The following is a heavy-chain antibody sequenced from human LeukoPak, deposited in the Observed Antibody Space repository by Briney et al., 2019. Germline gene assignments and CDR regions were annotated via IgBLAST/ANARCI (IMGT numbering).Heavy chain of an antibody. CDR1: GFTFSSYA. CDR3: ATAYGGSGVY. Sequence: PGGSLRLSCTVSGFTFSSYAMHWVRQAPGKGLEWVAVISYDGSNKYYADSVKGRFTISRDNSKNTLYLQMNSLRAEDTAVYYCATAYGGSGVYWGQGTLVTVSS. V-gene: IGHV3-30*04. D-gene: IGHD2-21*01. J-gene: IGHJ4*02. CDR2: ISYDGSNK.